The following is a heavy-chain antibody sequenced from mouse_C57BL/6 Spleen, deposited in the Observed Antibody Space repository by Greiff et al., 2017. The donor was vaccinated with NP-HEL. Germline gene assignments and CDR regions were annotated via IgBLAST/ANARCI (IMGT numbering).Heavy chain of an antibody. J-gene: IGHJ3*01. Sequence: QVQLQQPGAELVRPGPSVKLSCKASGYTFTSYWMHWVKQRPGQGLEWIGVIDPSDSYTNYNQKFKGKATLTVDTSSSTAYMQLSSLTSEDSAVYYCARSPYGNYRFAYWGQGTLVTVSA. CDR2: IDPSDSYT. CDR3: ARSPYGNYRFAY. CDR1: GYTFTSYW. D-gene: IGHD2-1*01. V-gene: IGHV1-59*01.